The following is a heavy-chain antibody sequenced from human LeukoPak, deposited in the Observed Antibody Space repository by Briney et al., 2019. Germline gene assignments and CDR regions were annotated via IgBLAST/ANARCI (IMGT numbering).Heavy chain of an antibody. V-gene: IGHV4-59*08. J-gene: IGHJ4*02. D-gene: IGHD3-10*01. CDR3: ASYSGRTRYYFDY. CDR1: GGSISSYY. CDR2: IYYSGST. Sequence: SETLSLTCTVSGGSISSYYWSWIRQPPGKGLEWFGYIYYSGSTNYNPSLKSRVTISVDTSKNQFSLKLSSVTAADTAVYYCASYSGRTRYYFDYWGQGTLVTVSS.